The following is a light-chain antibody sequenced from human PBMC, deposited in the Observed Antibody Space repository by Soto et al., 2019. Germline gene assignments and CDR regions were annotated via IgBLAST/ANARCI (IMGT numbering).Light chain of an antibody. Sequence: IQMTQSPSSLYATARDRATITCQASQDISNYLNWYQHKPGKAPKILIYDASTLETGVPSGFSGSGSGTDFTFTISSLQPEDIATYYCLQFHNLPTFGGGTKVDIK. CDR1: QDISNY. J-gene: IGKJ4*01. CDR3: LQFHNLPT. V-gene: IGKV1-33*01. CDR2: DAS.